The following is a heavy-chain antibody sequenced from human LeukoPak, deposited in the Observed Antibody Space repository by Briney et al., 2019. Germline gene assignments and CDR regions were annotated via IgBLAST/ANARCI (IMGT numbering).Heavy chain of an antibody. CDR1: GFTFSSYA. Sequence: PGGSLRLSCSASGFTFSSYAMHWVRQAPGKGLEYVSAISSNGGVTYYADSVKGRFTISRDNSKNTLYLQMSSLRAEDTAVYYCSGGVQLERPYYYYYRMDVWGKGTTVTVSS. CDR2: ISSNGGVT. CDR3: SGGVQLERPYYYYYRMDV. D-gene: IGHD1-1*01. J-gene: IGHJ6*04. V-gene: IGHV3-64D*06.